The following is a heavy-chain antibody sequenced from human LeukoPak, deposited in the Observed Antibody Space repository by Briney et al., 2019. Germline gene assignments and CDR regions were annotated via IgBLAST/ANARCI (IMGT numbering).Heavy chain of an antibody. J-gene: IGHJ4*02. Sequence: GVSLRLSCAASGFTFSSCSMNWVRQAPGKGLEWVSSISSSSSSYIYYADSVKSRFTISRDNAKNSLYLQMNSLRAEDTAVYYCARMTSCPLGLWGQGTLVTVSS. D-gene: IGHD2-2*01. CDR3: ARMTSCPLGL. CDR1: GFTFSSCS. CDR2: ISSSSSSYI. V-gene: IGHV3-21*01.